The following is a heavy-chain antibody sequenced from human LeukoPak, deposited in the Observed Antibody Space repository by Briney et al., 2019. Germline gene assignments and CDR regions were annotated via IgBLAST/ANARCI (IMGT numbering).Heavy chain of an antibody. J-gene: IGHJ4*02. D-gene: IGHD2-2*01. Sequence: ASVKVSCKASGYTFTGYYMHWVRQAPGQGLEWMGWINPNSGGTNYAQKFQGRVTMTRDTSISTAYMALSRLRSDDTAVYYCARVQDIVVGPAAPGLYYWGQGILVTVSS. CDR3: ARVQDIVVGPAAPGLYY. CDR1: GYTFTGYY. CDR2: INPNSGGT. V-gene: IGHV1-2*02.